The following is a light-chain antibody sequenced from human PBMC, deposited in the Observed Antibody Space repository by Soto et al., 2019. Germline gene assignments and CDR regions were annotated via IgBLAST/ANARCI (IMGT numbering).Light chain of an antibody. CDR1: SSDVGGYNY. Sequence: QSALTQPRSVSGSPGQSVTISCTGTSSDVGGYNYVSWYQQLPGKAPKLMIYDVSKRPSGVPDRFSGSKSGNTASLTISGLQAECEADYYCCSYAGGYSVVFGTGTKLTVL. V-gene: IGLV2-11*01. J-gene: IGLJ1*01. CDR2: DVS. CDR3: CSYAGGYSVV.